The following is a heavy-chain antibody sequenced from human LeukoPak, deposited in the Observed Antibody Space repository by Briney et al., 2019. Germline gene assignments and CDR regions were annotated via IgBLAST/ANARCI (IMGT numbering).Heavy chain of an antibody. CDR2: IIPILGIA. CDR3: ARTSQRTQDTDY. CDR1: GGTFSSYA. Sequence: SVKVSCKASGGTFSSYAISWVRQAPGQGLEWMGRIIPILGIANSAQKFQGRVTITADKSTSTAYMELSSLRSEDTAVYYCARTSQRTQDTDYWGQGTLVTVSS. D-gene: IGHD2-2*01. J-gene: IGHJ4*02. V-gene: IGHV1-69*04.